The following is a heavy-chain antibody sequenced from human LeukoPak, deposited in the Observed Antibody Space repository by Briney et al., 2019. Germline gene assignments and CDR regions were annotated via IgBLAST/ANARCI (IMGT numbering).Heavy chain of an antibody. D-gene: IGHD3-22*01. CDR1: GYTFTGYY. CDR2: INPNSGGT. V-gene: IGHV1-2*02. Sequence: ASVKVSCKASGYTFTGYYMHWVRQAPGQGLEWMGWINPNSGGTNYAKKFQGRVTMTRDTSISTAYMELSRLRSDDTAVYYCAVVGYDSSGYYYDWFDPWGQGTLVTVSS. J-gene: IGHJ5*02. CDR3: AVVGYDSSGYYYDWFDP.